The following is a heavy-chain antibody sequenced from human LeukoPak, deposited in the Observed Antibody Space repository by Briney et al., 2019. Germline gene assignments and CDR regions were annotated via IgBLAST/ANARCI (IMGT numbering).Heavy chain of an antibody. J-gene: IGHJ4*02. CDR1: GYTFTGYY. D-gene: IGHD2-21*02. Sequence: ASVKVSCKASGYTFTGYYMHWVRQAPGQVLEWMGWINPNSGGTNYAQKFQGRVTMTRDTSISTAYMELSRLRSDDTAVYYCARGPLYCGGDCYGFGFDYWGQGTLVTVSS. CDR2: INPNSGGT. CDR3: ARGPLYCGGDCYGFGFDY. V-gene: IGHV1-2*02.